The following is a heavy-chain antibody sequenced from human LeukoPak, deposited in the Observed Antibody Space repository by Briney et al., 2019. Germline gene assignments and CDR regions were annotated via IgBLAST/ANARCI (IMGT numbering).Heavy chain of an antibody. CDR1: GFTFDDYA. CDR2: ISGDGGSA. V-gene: IGHV3-43*02. Sequence: PGGSLRLSCAASGFTFDDYAMHWVRQAPGKGLEGVSLISGDGGSAYFADSVKGRFTISRDNSKNSLYLQMNSLRTEDTALYYCAKDLADLVVVVAAMDYWGQGTLVTVSS. D-gene: IGHD2-15*01. CDR3: AKDLADLVVVVAAMDY. J-gene: IGHJ4*02.